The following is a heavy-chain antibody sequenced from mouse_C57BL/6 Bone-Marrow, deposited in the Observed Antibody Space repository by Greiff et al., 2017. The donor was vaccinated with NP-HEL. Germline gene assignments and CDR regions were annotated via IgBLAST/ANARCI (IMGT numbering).Heavy chain of an antibody. D-gene: IGHD3-2*02. CDR1: GYTFTDYY. J-gene: IGHJ3*01. CDR3: ARWDSSGAWFAY. V-gene: IGHV1-76*01. Sequence: QVQLKESGAELVRPGASVKLSCKASGYTFTDYYINWVKQRPGQGLEWIARIYPGSGNTYYNEKFKGKATLTAEKSSSTAYMQLSSLTSEDSAVYFCARWDSSGAWFAYWGQGTLVTVSA. CDR2: IYPGSGNT.